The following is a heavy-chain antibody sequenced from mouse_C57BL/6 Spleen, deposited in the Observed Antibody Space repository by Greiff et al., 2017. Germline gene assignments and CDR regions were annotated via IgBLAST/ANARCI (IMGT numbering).Heavy chain of an antibody. CDR3: ARYGNYVGYYFDY. CDR2: ISSGSSTI. V-gene: IGHV5-17*01. J-gene: IGHJ2*01. Sequence: EVKLEESGGGLVKPGGSLKLSCAASGFTFSDYGMHWVRQAPEKGLEWVAYISSGSSTIYYADTVKGRFTISRDNAKNTLFLQMTSLRSEDTAMYYCARYGNYVGYYFDYWGQGTTLTVSS. D-gene: IGHD2-1*01. CDR1: GFTFSDYG.